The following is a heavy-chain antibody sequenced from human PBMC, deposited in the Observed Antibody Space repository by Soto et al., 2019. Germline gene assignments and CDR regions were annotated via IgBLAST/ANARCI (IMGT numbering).Heavy chain of an antibody. V-gene: IGHV1-18*01. D-gene: IGHD3-10*01. Sequence: QVQLVQSGAEVKKPGASVKVSCKASGYTFTSYGISWVRQAPGQGLEWMGWISAYNGNTNYAQKLQGRVTMTTDPSSSTAYMELRSLRSDYTAVYYCARFSGGNPGEYNWFDPWGQVTLVTVSS. CDR2: ISAYNGNT. J-gene: IGHJ5*02. CDR1: GYTFTSYG. CDR3: ARFSGGNPGEYNWFDP.